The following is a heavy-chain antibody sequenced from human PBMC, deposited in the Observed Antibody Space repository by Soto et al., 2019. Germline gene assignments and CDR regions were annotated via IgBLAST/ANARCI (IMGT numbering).Heavy chain of an antibody. CDR3: ARGGYDFGYEDY. Sequence: PGGSLRLSCAVSGFTFSGFWMTWVRQSPGKGLEWVANINHDGDTKYYVDSVKGRFTISRDNAKSSLYLQMNSLRTEDTAVYYCARGGYDFGYEDYWGQGTLVTSPQ. D-gene: IGHD5-12*01. J-gene: IGHJ4*02. V-gene: IGHV3-7*01. CDR1: GFTFSGFW. CDR2: INHDGDTK.